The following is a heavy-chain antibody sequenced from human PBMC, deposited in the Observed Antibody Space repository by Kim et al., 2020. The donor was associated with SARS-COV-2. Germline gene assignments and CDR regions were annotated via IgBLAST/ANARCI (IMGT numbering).Heavy chain of an antibody. J-gene: IGHJ5*02. CDR1: GGSISSSSYY. CDR3: ARRMGSSWYVDGAEFDP. CDR2: IYYSGST. V-gene: IGHV4-39*01. Sequence: SETLSLTCTVSGGSISSSSYYWGWIRQPPGKGLEWIGSIYYSGSTYYNPSLKSRVTISVDTSKNQFSLKLSSVTAADTAVYYCARRMGSSWYVDGAEFDPWGQGTLVTVSS. D-gene: IGHD6-13*01.